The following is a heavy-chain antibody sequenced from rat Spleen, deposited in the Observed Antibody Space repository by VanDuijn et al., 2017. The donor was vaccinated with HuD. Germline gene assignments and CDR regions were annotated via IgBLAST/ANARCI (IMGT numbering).Heavy chain of an antibody. CDR1: GFTFTNHY. D-gene: IGHD1-12*02. CDR3: ITDRRYYDDSYFMDA. CDR2: ISSSGSRT. J-gene: IGHJ4*01. Sequence: EVQLVESGGGLVQPGRSLKLSCVVSGFTFTNHYMAWVRQAPKKGLEWVATISSSGSRTFYPDSVKGRFTISRDNAKSSLYLQMSSLRSEDTATYYCITDRRYYDDSYFMDAWGQGASVTVSS. V-gene: IGHV5-20*01.